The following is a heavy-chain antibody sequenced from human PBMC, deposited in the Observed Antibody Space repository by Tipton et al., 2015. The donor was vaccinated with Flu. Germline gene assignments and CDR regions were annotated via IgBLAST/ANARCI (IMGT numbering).Heavy chain of an antibody. CDR1: GGSISSYY. V-gene: IGHV4-4*07. Sequence: TLFLTCTVSGGSISSYYWSWIRQPAGKGLEWIGRIYTSGSTNYNPSLKSRVTMSVDTSKNQFSLKLSSVTAADTAVYYCARDNYYGSGSFSIWFDPWGQGTLVTVSS. CDR2: IYTSGST. J-gene: IGHJ5*02. D-gene: IGHD3-10*01. CDR3: ARDNYYGSGSFSIWFDP.